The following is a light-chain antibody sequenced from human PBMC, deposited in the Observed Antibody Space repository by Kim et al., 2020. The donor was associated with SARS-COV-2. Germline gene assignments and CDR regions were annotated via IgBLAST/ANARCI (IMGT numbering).Light chain of an antibody. J-gene: IGLJ7*01. CDR1: SLRSYY. V-gene: IGLV3-19*01. CDR3: NFRDSSGNHAA. Sequence: SSELTQDPAVSVALGQTVRITCQGDSLRSYYASWYQQKPGQAPVLVIYGKNNRPSGIPDRFSGSSSGNTASLTITGAQADDEADYYCNFRDSSGNHAAFG. CDR2: GKN.